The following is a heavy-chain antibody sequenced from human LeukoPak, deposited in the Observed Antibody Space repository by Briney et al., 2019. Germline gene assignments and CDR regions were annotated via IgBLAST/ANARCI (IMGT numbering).Heavy chain of an antibody. V-gene: IGHV3-20*04. Sequence: GGSLRLSCAASGFTFDDYGMSWVRQAPGKGLEWVSGINWNGGSTGYADSVKGRFTISRDNAKNSLYLQMNSLRAEDTALYYCARDLSDSSGYHFFDYWGQGTLVTVSS. CDR3: ARDLSDSSGYHFFDY. CDR1: GFTFDDYG. CDR2: INWNGGST. D-gene: IGHD3-22*01. J-gene: IGHJ4*02.